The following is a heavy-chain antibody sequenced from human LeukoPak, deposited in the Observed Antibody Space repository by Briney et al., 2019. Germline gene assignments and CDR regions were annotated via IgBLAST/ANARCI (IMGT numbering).Heavy chain of an antibody. Sequence: GGSLRLSCAASGFTFSSYWMSWVRQAPGKGLEWVANIKQDGSEKYYVDSVKGRFTISRENAKNSLDLQMNSLRAEDTAVYYCAREGDWGVTDYWGQGTLVTVSS. V-gene: IGHV3-7*01. CDR3: AREGDWGVTDY. J-gene: IGHJ4*02. CDR2: IKQDGSEK. CDR1: GFTFSSYW. D-gene: IGHD3-10*01.